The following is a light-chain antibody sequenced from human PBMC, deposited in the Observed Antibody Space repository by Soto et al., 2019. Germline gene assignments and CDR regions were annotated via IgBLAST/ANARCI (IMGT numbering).Light chain of an antibody. CDR1: QSVSSY. J-gene: IGKJ5*01. CDR3: QQRSNWPIT. CDR2: DAS. V-gene: IGKV3-11*01. Sequence: IVLTQAPETLSLSPAEKYKLYWRASQSVSSYLAWYQQKPGQAPRLLIYDASNRATGIPARFIFSGSGTDFTLTFSSLEPEDSPVYYCQQRSNWPITCPQGTRLEIK.